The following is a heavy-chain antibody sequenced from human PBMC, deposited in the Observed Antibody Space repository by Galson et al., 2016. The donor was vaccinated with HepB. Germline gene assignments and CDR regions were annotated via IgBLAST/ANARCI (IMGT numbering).Heavy chain of an antibody. CDR1: GFIFRRTG. Sequence: SLRLSCAASGFIFRRTGMHWVRQAPGKGMEWVGGTSFDETNKHYAASVKGRFTITRDNSKNTLYLQMNSLTYDDTAVYYCAKDRELQYFDWSMPWYWGQGTLVTVSS. D-gene: IGHD3-9*01. V-gene: IGHV3-30*18. J-gene: IGHJ4*02. CDR3: AKDRELQYFDWSMPWY. CDR2: TSFDETNK.